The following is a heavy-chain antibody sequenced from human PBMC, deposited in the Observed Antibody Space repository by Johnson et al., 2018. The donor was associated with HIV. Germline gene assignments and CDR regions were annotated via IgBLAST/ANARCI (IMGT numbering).Heavy chain of an antibody. V-gene: IGHV3-30*04. CDR1: AFSFSGYA. Sequence: QVQLVESGGGVVQPGRSLRLSCTSAFSFSGYAMHWVRQAPGKGLEWVAVVSYDASNKYSADSVKGRFTISRDNSKNPVNLQMKSLRTEDSGVYYCAKAYCPGCDAFDIWGQGTMVTVSS. CDR3: AKAYCPGCDAFDI. CDR2: VSYDASNK. D-gene: IGHD2-21*01. J-gene: IGHJ3*02.